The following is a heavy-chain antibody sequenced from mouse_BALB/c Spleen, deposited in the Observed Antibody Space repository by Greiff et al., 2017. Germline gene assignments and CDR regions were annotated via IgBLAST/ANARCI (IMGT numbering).Heavy chain of an antibody. CDR3: ARGGLITTVNAMDY. CDR2: IDPANGNT. D-gene: IGHD1-1*01. J-gene: IGHJ4*01. V-gene: IGHV14-3*02. CDR1: GFNIKDTY. Sequence: EVQLQQSGAELVKPGASVKLSCTASGFNIKDTYMHWVKQRPEQGLEWIGRIDPANGNTKYDPKFQGKATITADTSSNTAYLQLSSLTSEDTAVYYCARGGLITTVNAMDYWGQGTSVTVSS.